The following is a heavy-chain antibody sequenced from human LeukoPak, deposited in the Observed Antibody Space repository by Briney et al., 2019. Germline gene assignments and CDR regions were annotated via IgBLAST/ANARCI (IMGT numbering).Heavy chain of an antibody. J-gene: IGHJ4*02. D-gene: IGHD2-15*01. V-gene: IGHV3-30-3*01. CDR3: ARAGWELRRSFDY. Sequence: AGGSLRLSCAASGFTFSSYAMHWVRQAPGKGLEWVAVISYDGSNKYYADSVKGRFTISRDNSKNTLYLQMNSLRAEDTAVYYCARAGWELRRSFDYWGQGTLVTVSS. CDR2: ISYDGSNK. CDR1: GFTFSSYA.